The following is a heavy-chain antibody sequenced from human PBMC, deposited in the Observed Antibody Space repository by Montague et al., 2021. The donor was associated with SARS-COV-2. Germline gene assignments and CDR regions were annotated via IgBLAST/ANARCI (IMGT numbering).Heavy chain of an antibody. V-gene: IGHV4-59*13. D-gene: IGHD1-20*01. Sequence: SETRPSPCSVSGGSISSYYWSWIRQSPGKGLEWIGYIFHSGITDYNPSLKSRVTISVDMSKNQFSLQLNSVTAADSAVYYCARTEYNWNDWFDPWGQGTLVTVSS. CDR3: ARTEYNWNDWFDP. CDR1: GGSISSYY. CDR2: IFHSGIT. J-gene: IGHJ5*02.